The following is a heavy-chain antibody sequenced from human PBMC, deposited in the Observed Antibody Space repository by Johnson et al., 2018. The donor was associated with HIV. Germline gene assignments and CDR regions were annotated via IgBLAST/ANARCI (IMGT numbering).Heavy chain of an antibody. CDR3: ARSGYGSGSTHDAFDI. CDR2: IYSGGST. V-gene: IGHV3-66*01. J-gene: IGHJ3*02. D-gene: IGHD3-10*01. CDR1: GFTVSSNY. Sequence: EMQLVESGGGLIRPGGSLRLSCAAFGFTVSSNYMSWVRQAPGKGLEWVSVIYSGGSTYYADSVKGRFTISRDNSKNTLYLQMNSLRAEDTAVYYCARSGYGSGSTHDAFDIWGQGTMVTVSS.